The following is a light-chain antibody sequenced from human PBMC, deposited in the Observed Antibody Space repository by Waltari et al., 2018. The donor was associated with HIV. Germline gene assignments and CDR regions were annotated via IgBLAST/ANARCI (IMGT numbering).Light chain of an antibody. Sequence: QTVVTQDPSLTVSPGETVTPTCASTIGKVTSGHHPYWLQQKPGQAPQTLIYDTTNKHSWTPARFSGSLLGGKAALTLSGAQPEDEADYYCLLSSGGTWLFGGGTKLTVL. J-gene: IGLJ2*01. V-gene: IGLV7-46*01. CDR1: IGKVTSGHH. CDR3: LLSSGGTWL. CDR2: DTT.